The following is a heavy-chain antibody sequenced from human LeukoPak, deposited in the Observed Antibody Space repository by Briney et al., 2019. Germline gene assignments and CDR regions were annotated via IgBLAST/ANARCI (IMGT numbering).Heavy chain of an antibody. CDR1: GGTFSSYA. CDR2: ISAYNGNT. D-gene: IGHD1-26*01. J-gene: IGHJ4*02. V-gene: IGHV1-18*01. CDR3: ARANPKTYSGSYYPNFDY. Sequence: GASVKVSCKASGGTFSSYAISWVRQAPGQGLEWMGWISAYNGNTNYAQKLQGRVTMTTDTSTSTAYMELRSLRSDDTAVYYCARANPKTYSGSYYPNFDYWGQGTLVTVSS.